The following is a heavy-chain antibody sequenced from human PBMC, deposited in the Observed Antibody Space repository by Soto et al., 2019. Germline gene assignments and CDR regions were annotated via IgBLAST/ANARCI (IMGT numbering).Heavy chain of an antibody. CDR2: IYYSGST. CDR3: ARVRTVGATKRGWFDP. CDR1: GDCISSYY. V-gene: IGHV4-59*01. D-gene: IGHD1-26*01. J-gene: IGHJ5*02. Sequence: PSETVSLTCTVSGDCISSYYWSWIRQPPGKGLEWIGYIYYSGSTNYNPSLKSRVTISVDTSKNQFSLKLSSVTAADTAVYYCARVRTVGATKRGWFDPWGQGTLVTVSS.